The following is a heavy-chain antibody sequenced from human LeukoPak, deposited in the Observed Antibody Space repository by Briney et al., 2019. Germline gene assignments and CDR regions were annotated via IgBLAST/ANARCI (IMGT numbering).Heavy chain of an antibody. CDR3: ARLPMAVTPHVDH. D-gene: IGHD4-23*01. CDR2: MYYSGST. J-gene: IGHJ4*02. Sequence: SETLSLTRTVSGGSITSYYRSWIRQSPGKGLEWIGYMYYSGSTKYNPSLKSRVTISVDTSKNQFSLKLSSVTAADTAVYYCARLPMAVTPHVDHWGQGTLVTVSS. CDR1: GGSITSYY. V-gene: IGHV4-59*01.